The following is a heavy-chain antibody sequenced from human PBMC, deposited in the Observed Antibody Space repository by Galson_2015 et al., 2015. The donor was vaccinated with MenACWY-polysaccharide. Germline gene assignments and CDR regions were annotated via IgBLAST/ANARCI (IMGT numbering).Heavy chain of an antibody. CDR3: AHPIFTGWLTEDY. V-gene: IGHV2-5*02. CDR2: IYWDDDK. Sequence: PALVKPTQTLTLTCNFSGFSPSRTGVSVGWIRQPPGKALEWLALIYWDDDKRYSPSLRRRLTITMDTSKNQVVLTMTDMDPIDTGTYFCAHPIFTGWLTEDYWGQGIPVTVSS. D-gene: IGHD3-9*01. J-gene: IGHJ4*02. CDR1: GFSPSRTGVS.